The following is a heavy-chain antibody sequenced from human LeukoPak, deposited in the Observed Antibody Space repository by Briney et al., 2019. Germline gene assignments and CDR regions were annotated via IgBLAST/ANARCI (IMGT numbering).Heavy chain of an antibody. CDR1: GGTFSSYA. J-gene: IGHJ6*02. Sequence: SVKVSCKASGGTFSSYAISWVRQAPGQGLEWMGGIIPIFGTANYAQKFQGRVTITADESTSTAYMELSSLRSEDTAVYYCAGPGDGYMPLNDLYYYYGMDVWGQGTTVTVSS. D-gene: IGHD5-24*01. CDR3: AGPGDGYMPLNDLYYYYGMDV. V-gene: IGHV1-69*13. CDR2: IIPIFGTA.